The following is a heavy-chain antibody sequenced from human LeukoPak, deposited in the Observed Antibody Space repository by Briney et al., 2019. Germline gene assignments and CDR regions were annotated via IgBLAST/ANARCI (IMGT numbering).Heavy chain of an antibody. V-gene: IGHV1-2*02. CDR3: ASQPYYFDSSGYYDY. J-gene: IGHJ4*02. D-gene: IGHD3-22*01. CDR1: GYTFSGYY. CDR2: INPNTGGT. Sequence: ASVKVSCKASGYTFSGYYMHWVRQAPGQGLEWMGWINPNTGGTNYAQKFQGRVTMTRDTPISTTYMELSRLRSDDTAVYYCASQPYYFDSSGYYDYWGQGTLVTVSS.